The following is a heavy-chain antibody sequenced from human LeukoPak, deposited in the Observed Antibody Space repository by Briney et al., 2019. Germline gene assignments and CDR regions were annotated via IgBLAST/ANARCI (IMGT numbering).Heavy chain of an antibody. V-gene: IGHV4-59*01. CDR3: ARRSPLAAAGKGPFYYYYGMDV. Sequence: PSETLSLTCTVSGGSISSYYWSWIRQPPGKGLEWIGYIYYSGSTNYNPSLKSRVTISVDTSKNQFSLKLSSVTAADTAVYYCARRSPLAAAGKGPFYYYYGMDVWGQGTTVTVSS. J-gene: IGHJ6*02. CDR2: IYYSGST. CDR1: GGSISSYY. D-gene: IGHD6-13*01.